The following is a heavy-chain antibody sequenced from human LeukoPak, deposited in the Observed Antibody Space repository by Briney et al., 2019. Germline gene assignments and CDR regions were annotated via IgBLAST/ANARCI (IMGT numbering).Heavy chain of an antibody. Sequence: SETLSLTCTVSGGSISSSSYYWGWIRQPPGKGLEWIGSIYYSGSTYYNPSLKSRVTISVDTSKNQFSLKLSSVTAADTAVYYCASRVESYYDSSGYYYFDYWGQGTLVTVSS. CDR2: IYYSGST. CDR1: GGSISSSSYY. V-gene: IGHV4-39*01. D-gene: IGHD3-22*01. J-gene: IGHJ4*02. CDR3: ASRVESYYDSSGYYYFDY.